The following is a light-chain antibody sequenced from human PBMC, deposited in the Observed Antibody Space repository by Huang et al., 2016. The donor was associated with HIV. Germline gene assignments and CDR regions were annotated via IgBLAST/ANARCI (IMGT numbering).Light chain of an antibody. J-gene: IGKJ2*01. CDR1: QSLLYNSNNKNY. CDR2: WAS. V-gene: IGKV4-1*01. CDR3: QQHYSSPPT. Sequence: DIVMTQSPDSLAVSLGERATINCKSSQSLLYNSNNKNYLVWYQQKPGQPPNLLIYWASSRKSGGPYRFSGSGSETDFTLTISSLQAEDVAVYYCQQHYSSPPTFGQGTKLEIK.